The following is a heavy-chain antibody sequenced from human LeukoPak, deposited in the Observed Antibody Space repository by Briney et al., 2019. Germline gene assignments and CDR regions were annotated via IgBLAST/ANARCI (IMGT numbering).Heavy chain of an antibody. CDR3: AIDYGDYIDAFDI. Sequence: GGSPRLSCAASGFTFSSYAMSWVRQAPGKGLEWVSAISGSGGSTYYADSVKGRFTISRDNSKNTLYLQMNSPRAEDTAVYYCAIDYGDYIDAFDIWGQGTMVTVSS. J-gene: IGHJ3*02. V-gene: IGHV3-23*01. CDR2: ISGSGGST. D-gene: IGHD4-17*01. CDR1: GFTFSSYA.